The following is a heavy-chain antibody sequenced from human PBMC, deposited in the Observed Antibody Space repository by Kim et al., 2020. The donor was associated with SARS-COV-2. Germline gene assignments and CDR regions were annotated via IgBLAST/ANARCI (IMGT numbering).Heavy chain of an antibody. CDR3: AKDVRQLVRRFDAGLYYYYYYGMDV. CDR2: ISWNSGSI. V-gene: IGHV3-9*01. D-gene: IGHD6-6*01. J-gene: IGHJ6*02. Sequence: GGSLRLSCAASGFTFDDYAMHWVRQAPGKGLEWVSGISWNSGSIGYADSVKGRFTISRDNAKNSLYLQMNSLRAEDTALYYCAKDVRQLVRRFDAGLYYYYYYGMDVWGQGTTVTVSS. CDR1: GFTFDDYA.